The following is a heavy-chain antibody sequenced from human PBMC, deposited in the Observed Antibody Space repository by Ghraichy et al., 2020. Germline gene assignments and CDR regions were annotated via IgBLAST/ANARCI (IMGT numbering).Heavy chain of an antibody. CDR2: ISPNGGST. V-gene: IGHV3-64D*06. D-gene: IGHD1-26*01. CDR1: GFTFSDYN. J-gene: IGHJ1*01. CDR3: VPKSYSAVLLEH. Sequence: GGSLRLTCSASGFTFSDYNMHWVRQAPGKGLEYVSTISPNGGSTYYADSVKGRFTVSRDNSKHTLYLQMSSLRPEDTAMYYCVPKSYSAVLLEHWGRGTLVTVSS.